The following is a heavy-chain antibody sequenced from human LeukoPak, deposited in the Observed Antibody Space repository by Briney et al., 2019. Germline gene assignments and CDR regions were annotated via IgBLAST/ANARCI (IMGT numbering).Heavy chain of an antibody. CDR3: ARVCSSTSCYAFDI. D-gene: IGHD2-2*01. CDR2: IYTSGGT. CDR1: GGSISSYY. Sequence: SETLSLTCTVSGGSISSYYWNWIRQPAGKGLEWIGRIYTSGGTNYNPSLKSRVTMSVDTSKNQFSLKLSSVTAADTAVYYCARVCSSTSCYAFDIWGQGTMVIVSS. J-gene: IGHJ3*02. V-gene: IGHV4-4*07.